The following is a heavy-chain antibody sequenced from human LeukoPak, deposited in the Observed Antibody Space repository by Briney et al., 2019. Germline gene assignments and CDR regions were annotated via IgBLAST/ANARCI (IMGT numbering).Heavy chain of an antibody. CDR1: GGTFSSYA. Sequence: LGASVKVSCKASGGTFSSYAISWVRQAPGQGLEWMGGIIPIFGTANYAQKFQGRATITTDESTSTAYMELSSLRSEDTAVYYCASDSSGYYYGSFDYWGQGTLVTVSS. V-gene: IGHV1-69*05. J-gene: IGHJ4*02. CDR3: ASDSSGYYYGSFDY. D-gene: IGHD3-22*01. CDR2: IIPIFGTA.